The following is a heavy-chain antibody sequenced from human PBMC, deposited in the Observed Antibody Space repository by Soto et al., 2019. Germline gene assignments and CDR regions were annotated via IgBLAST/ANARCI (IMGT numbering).Heavy chain of an antibody. J-gene: IGHJ6*02. V-gene: IGHV3-21*01. CDR2: ISSSSSYI. CDR3: ARRGIAAPQGMDV. Sequence: KPAGSLRLSCAASGFTFSSYSMNWVRQAPGKGLEWVSSISSSSSYIYYADSVKGRFTISRDNAKNSLYLQMNSLRADDTAVYYCARRGIAAPQGMDVWGQGTTVTVSS. CDR1: GFTFSSYS. D-gene: IGHD6-13*01.